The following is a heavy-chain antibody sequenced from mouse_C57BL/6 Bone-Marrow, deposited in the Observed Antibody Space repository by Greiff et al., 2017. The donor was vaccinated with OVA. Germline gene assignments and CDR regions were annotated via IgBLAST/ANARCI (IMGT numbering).Heavy chain of an antibody. Sequence: EVMLVESGGGLVKPGGSLKLSCAASGFTFSDYGMHWVRQAPEKGLEWVAYISSGSSTIYYAETVKGRFTISRDNAKNTLFLQMTSLRSEDTAMYYCARPRYSSYAWFAYWGQGTLVTVSA. V-gene: IGHV5-17*01. CDR1: GFTFSDYG. J-gene: IGHJ3*01. CDR2: ISSGSSTI. D-gene: IGHD1-1*01. CDR3: ARPRYSSYAWFAY.